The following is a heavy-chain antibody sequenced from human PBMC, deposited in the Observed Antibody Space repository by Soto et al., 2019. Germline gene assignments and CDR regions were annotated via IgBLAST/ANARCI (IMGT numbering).Heavy chain of an antibody. CDR2: TYYRSKWYN. Sequence: SQTLSLTCALSGDSVSSNSAAWNWIRQSPSRGLEWLGRTYYRSKWYNDYAVSVKSRITINPDTSKNQFSLQLNSVTPEDTAVYYCAREGGYYDFWSGYYWNWFDPWGQGTLVTVSS. CDR3: AREGGYYDFWSGYYWNWFDP. V-gene: IGHV6-1*01. CDR1: GDSVSSNSAA. D-gene: IGHD3-3*01. J-gene: IGHJ5*02.